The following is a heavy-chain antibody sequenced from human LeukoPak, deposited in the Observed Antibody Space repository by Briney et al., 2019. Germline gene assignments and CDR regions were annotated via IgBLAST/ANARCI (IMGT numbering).Heavy chain of an antibody. CDR1: GFTFSSYW. V-gene: IGHV3-7*01. CDR2: IKQDGSEK. CDR3: ARDRQELLGGNWFDH. Sequence: GGSLRLSCAASGFTFSSYWMSWVRQAPGKGLEWVANIKQDGSEKYYVDSVKGRFTTSRDNAKNSLYLQMNSLRAEDTAVYYCARDRQELLGGNWFDHWGQGTLVTVSS. D-gene: IGHD1-26*01. J-gene: IGHJ5*02.